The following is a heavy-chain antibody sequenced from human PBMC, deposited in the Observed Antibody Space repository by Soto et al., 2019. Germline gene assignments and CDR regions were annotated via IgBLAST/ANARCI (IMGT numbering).Heavy chain of an antibody. CDR1: GFPFSNYA. V-gene: IGHV3-23*01. Sequence: EELLLESGGALVLPGGSLRLSCTASGFPFSNYAMTWVRQAPGKGLEWVSTIRGNGDKTYYADSVKGRFTISRDNSKSTLYLQMSSLSAEDAAVYYCARAAVTAVFGLWGPGTLVTVSS. J-gene: IGHJ5*02. D-gene: IGHD2-21*02. CDR3: ARAAVTAVFGL. CDR2: IRGNGDKT.